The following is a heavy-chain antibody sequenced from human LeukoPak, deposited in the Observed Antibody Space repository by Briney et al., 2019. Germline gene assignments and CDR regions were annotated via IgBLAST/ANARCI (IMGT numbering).Heavy chain of an antibody. V-gene: IGHV1-8*01. CDR1: GYTFTSYD. CDR3: ARGMVATPYYYYGMDV. Sequence: ASVKVSCKASGYTFTSYDINWVRQATGQGLEWMGWMNPNSGNTGYAQKFQGRVTMTRSTSISTAYMELSSLRSEDTAVYYCARGMVATPYYYYGMDVWGQGTTVTVSS. CDR2: MNPNSGNT. D-gene: IGHD5-12*01. J-gene: IGHJ6*02.